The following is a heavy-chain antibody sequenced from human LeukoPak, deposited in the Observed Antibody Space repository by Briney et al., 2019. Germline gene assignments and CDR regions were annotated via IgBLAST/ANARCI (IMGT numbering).Heavy chain of an antibody. D-gene: IGHD6-19*01. V-gene: IGHV7-4-1*02. CDR2: INTNTGNP. Sequence: ASVKVSCKASGYTFTSYGISWVRQAPGQGLEWMGWINTNTGNPTYAQGFTGRFVFSLDTSVSTAYLQISSLKAEDTAVYYCARDGWTAVAGHPTPYYYYGMDVWGQGTTVTVSS. CDR1: GYTFTSYG. CDR3: ARDGWTAVAGHPTPYYYYGMDV. J-gene: IGHJ6*02.